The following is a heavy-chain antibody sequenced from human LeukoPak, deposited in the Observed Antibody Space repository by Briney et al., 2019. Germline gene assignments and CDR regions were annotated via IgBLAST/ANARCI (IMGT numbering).Heavy chain of an antibody. D-gene: IGHD1-26*01. CDR1: GFTFSDYA. CDR3: ANFVWEPRAFDL. J-gene: IGHJ3*01. V-gene: IGHV3-23*01. Sequence: GGSLRLSCAASGFTFSDYAMSWVRQTPGKGLQRVSGISGNGVTTYYADSVKGRFTISRDNPKNTLYLQINSLRAEDSAIYYCANFVWEPRAFDLWGQGTMVTVSS. CDR2: ISGNGVTT.